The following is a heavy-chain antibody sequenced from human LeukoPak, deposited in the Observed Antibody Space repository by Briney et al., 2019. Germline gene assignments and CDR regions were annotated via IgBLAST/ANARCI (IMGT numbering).Heavy chain of an antibody. J-gene: IGHJ4*02. CDR3: ASSYFYDGNRYFDY. CDR1: GGSITSYY. CDR2: IYYTGST. D-gene: IGHD3-22*01. V-gene: IGHV4-59*08. Sequence: SETLSLTCTVSGGSITSYYWNWIRQPPGKGLEWIGYIYYTGSTNSNPSLKSRLTISLDTSKKQFSLKLSSVTAADTAIYYCASSYFYDGNRYFDYWGQGALVTVSS.